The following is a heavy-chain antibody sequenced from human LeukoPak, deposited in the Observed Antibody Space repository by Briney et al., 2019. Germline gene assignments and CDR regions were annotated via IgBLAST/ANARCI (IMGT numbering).Heavy chain of an antibody. CDR2: ISWNSGSI. V-gene: IGHV3-9*01. J-gene: IGHJ4*02. Sequence: GRSLRLSCAASGFTFDDYAMHWVRQAPGKGLEWVSGISWNSGSIGYADSVKGRFTISRDNAKSSLYLQMNSLRAEDTALYYCAKGITIFGVVIGLLDYWGQGTLVTVSS. D-gene: IGHD3-3*01. CDR3: AKGITIFGVVIGLLDY. CDR1: GFTFDDYA.